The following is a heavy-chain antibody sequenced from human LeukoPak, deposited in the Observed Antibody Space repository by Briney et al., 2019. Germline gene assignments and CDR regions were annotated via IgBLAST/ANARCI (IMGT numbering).Heavy chain of an antibody. V-gene: IGHV4-31*03. CDR3: WSYFDY. CDR2: IYYSGST. Sequence: SETLSLTCTVSGGSISSGGYYWSWIRQHPGKGLEWIGYIYYSGSTYYNPSLKSRVTISVDTSKNQFSDTAVYYCAREPYSSNWSYFDYWGQGTLVTVSS. D-gene: IGHD6-13*01. CDR1: GGSISSGGYY. J-gene: IGHJ4*02.